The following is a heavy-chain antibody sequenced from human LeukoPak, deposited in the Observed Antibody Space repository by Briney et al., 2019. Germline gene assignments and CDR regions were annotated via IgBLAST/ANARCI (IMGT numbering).Heavy chain of an antibody. J-gene: IGHJ2*01. CDR3: ARDFIGYYDSSGYYSPWYFDL. V-gene: IGHV3-21*01. CDR1: GFTFSTYS. CDR2: ISGTSYYI. D-gene: IGHD3-22*01. Sequence: GGSLRLSCAASGFTFSTYSMNWVRQAPGKGLEWVSSISGTSYYIYYADSVKGRFTISRDNAKNSLHLQMDSLRAEDTAVYYCARDFIGYYDSSGYYSPWYFDLWGRGTLVTVSS.